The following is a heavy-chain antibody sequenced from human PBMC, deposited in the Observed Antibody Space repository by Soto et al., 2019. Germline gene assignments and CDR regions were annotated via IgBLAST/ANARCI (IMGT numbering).Heavy chain of an antibody. D-gene: IGHD3-3*01. CDR1: GGSISSGGYS. CDR2: IYHSGST. V-gene: IGHV4-30-2*01. Sequence: LSLTCAVSGGSISSGGYSWSWIRQPPGKGLEWIGYIYHSGSTYYNPSLKSRVTISVDRSKNQFSLKLSSVTAADTAVYYCARVNDFWSGMFDYWGQGTLVTVSS. CDR3: ARVNDFWSGMFDY. J-gene: IGHJ4*02.